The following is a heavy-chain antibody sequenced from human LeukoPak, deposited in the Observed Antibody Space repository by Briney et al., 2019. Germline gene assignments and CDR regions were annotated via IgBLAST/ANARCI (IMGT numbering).Heavy chain of an antibody. CDR2: IYYSGST. CDR3: ARSPGLDDYGDYALWFDP. Sequence: SGTLSLTCAVSGGSISGSNWWSWVRQPPGKGLEWIGSIYYSGSTYYNPSLKSRVTISVDTSKNQFSLKLSSVTAADTAVYYCARSPGLDDYGDYALWFDPWGQGTLVTVSS. D-gene: IGHD4-17*01. CDR1: GGSISGSNW. J-gene: IGHJ5*02. V-gene: IGHV4-4*02.